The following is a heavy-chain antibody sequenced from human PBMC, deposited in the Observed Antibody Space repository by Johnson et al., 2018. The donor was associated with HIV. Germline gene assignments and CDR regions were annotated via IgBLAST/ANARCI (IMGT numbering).Heavy chain of an antibody. D-gene: IGHD6-13*01. J-gene: IGHJ3*02. Sequence: QVQLVESGGGVVQPGRSLRLSCAASGFTFSSYAMHWVRQAPGKGLEWVAVISYDGSNKYYADSVKGRFTISRDNSKNTLYLQMNSLRAEDTAVYYSARARDRSSSRDAFDIWGQGTMVTVSS. CDR1: GFTFSSYA. CDR3: ARARDRSSSRDAFDI. CDR2: ISYDGSNK. V-gene: IGHV3-30-3*01.